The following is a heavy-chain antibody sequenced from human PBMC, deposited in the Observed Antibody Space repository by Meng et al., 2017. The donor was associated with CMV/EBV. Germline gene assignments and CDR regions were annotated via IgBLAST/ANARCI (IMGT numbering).Heavy chain of an antibody. D-gene: IGHD2-2*01. CDR2: INPSGGST. J-gene: IGHJ6*02. CDR1: GYTFTSYY. CDR3: ARVPAAKSSLYYYYGMDV. Sequence: ASVKVSCKASGYTFTSYYMHWVRQAPGQGLEWMGIINPSGGSTSYAQKFQGRATMTRDTSTSTVYMELSSLRSEDTAVYYCARVPAAKSSLYYYYGMDVWGQGTTVTVSS. V-gene: IGHV1-46*01.